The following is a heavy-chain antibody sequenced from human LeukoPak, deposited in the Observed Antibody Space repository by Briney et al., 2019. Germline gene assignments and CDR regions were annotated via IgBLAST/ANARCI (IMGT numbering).Heavy chain of an antibody. CDR1: GGSISSYY. J-gene: IGHJ4*02. CDR2: IYYSGST. Sequence: SETLSLTCTVSGGSISSYYWSWIRQPPGKGLEWIGYIYYSGSTNYNPSLKSRVTISVDTSKNQFSLKLSSVTAADTAVYYCARKPIVNSAWYYFDYWGQGTLVTVSS. D-gene: IGHD3-22*01. CDR3: ARKPIVNSAWYYFDY. V-gene: IGHV4-59*01.